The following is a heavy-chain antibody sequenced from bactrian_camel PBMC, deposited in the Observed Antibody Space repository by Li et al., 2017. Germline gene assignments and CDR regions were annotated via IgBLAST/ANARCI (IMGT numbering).Heavy chain of an antibody. CDR3: ARSVGWCPLFEHWLGKRAYTPGGYFAN. J-gene: IGHJ6*01. CDR2: IYTGGGST. D-gene: IGHD1*01. V-gene: IGHV3S54*01. Sequence: HVQLVESGGGSVQTGESLTLSCKTPWNILRDNCMGWFRQAPGKQREPVAIIYTGGGSTSYADSVKGRFTISQDNARETVYLQMNSLKPEDSAMYYCARSVGWCPLFEHWLGKRAYTPGGYFANWGQGTQVTVS. CDR1: WNILRDNC.